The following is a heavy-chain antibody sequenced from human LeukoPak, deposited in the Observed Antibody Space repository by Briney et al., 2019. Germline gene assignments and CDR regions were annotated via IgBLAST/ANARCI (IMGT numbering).Heavy chain of an antibody. CDR2: IFPNGRT. Sequence: GGSLRLSCAASGLTVTDNYFSWVRQAPGKGLEWVSVIFPNGRTYHADSVKGRFTISRDTSKNVLLLQVNSLRADDTALYHCARTNTVYGDFDYWGQGVLVTVSS. V-gene: IGHV3-53*01. CDR3: ARTNTVYGDFDY. J-gene: IGHJ4*02. CDR1: GLTVTDNY. D-gene: IGHD5/OR15-5a*01.